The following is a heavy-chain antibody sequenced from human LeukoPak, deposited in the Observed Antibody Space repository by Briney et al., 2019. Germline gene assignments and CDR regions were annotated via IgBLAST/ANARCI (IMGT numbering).Heavy chain of an antibody. CDR1: GYSISSGYY. Sequence: SETLSLTCNVSGYSISSGYYWGWIRQSPGKGLEWIGTVYHTGTTYYSPSLKSRLAISLDPSKNRSSLKLTSVTATDTAVYYCASAHYEATGLGYYFKFWGQGTLVSVSS. CDR3: ASAHYEATGLGYYFKF. D-gene: IGHD2-8*02. V-gene: IGHV4-38-2*02. J-gene: IGHJ4*02. CDR2: VYHTGTT.